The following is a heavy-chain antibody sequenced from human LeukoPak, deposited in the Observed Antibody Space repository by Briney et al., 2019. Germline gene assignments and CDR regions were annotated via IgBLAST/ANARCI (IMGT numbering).Heavy chain of an antibody. V-gene: IGHV7-4-1*02. CDR2: INTNTGNP. J-gene: IGHJ4*02. CDR3: ARVSAVAPKGVFDY. CDR1: GYTFTSYA. Sequence: ASVKVSCKASGYTFTSYAMNWVRQAPGQELEWMGWINTNTGNPTYAQGFTGRFVFSLDTSVSTAYLQISSLKAEDTAVYYCARVSAVAPKGVFDYWGQGTLVTVSS. D-gene: IGHD6-19*01.